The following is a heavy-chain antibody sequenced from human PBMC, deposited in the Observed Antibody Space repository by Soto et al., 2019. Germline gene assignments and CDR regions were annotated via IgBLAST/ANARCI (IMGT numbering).Heavy chain of an antibody. CDR2: INPKSGGT. V-gene: IGHV1-2*02. CDR3: VKTYDSSVQPSHYFDP. D-gene: IGHD3-22*01. J-gene: IGHJ5*02. CDR1: GYTFTDYF. Sequence: ASVKVSCRASGYTFTDYFIHCVRQAPAQGPEWMGWINPKSGGTNYAQVFRSRVTMTRDTYISTPYMDLSGLRSDDTDTYYCVKTYDSSVQPSHYFDPADQGTRVTVSS.